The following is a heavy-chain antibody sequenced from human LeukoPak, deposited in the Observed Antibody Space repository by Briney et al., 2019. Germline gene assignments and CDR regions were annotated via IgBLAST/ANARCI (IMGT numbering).Heavy chain of an antibody. V-gene: IGHV1-2*02. Sequence: ASVKVSCKASGHTFTGYDMHWVRQAPGQGLEWMGWINLKSGGTNYAQNFQGRVTMTGDTSSSTVFMELSSLRSDDTAIYYCVTSTASCCDFDYWGRGSLVTVSS. CDR2: INLKSGGT. CDR1: GHTFTGYD. J-gene: IGHJ4*02. CDR3: VTSTASCCDFDY. D-gene: IGHD2-2*01.